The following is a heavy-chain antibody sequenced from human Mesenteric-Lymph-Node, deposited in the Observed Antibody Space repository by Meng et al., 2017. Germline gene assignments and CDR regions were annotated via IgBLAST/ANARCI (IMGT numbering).Heavy chain of an antibody. CDR1: GFTFSSYA. V-gene: IGHV3-23*01. CDR3: ATESNFDY. Sequence: GESLKISCAASGFTFSSYAMSWVRQAPGKGLEWVSFISPNGGTTYYTDSVRGRFTISRDNSKSTLYLQMNSLRAEDTAVYFCATESNFDYWGQGTLVTVSS. J-gene: IGHJ4*01. CDR2: ISPNGGTT.